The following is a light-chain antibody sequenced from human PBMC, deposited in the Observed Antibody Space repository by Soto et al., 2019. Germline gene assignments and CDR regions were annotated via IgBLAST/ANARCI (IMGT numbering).Light chain of an antibody. CDR3: QQYNTYPWT. CDR1: QKISNW. V-gene: IGKV1-5*03. J-gene: IGKJ1*01. CDR2: RAS. Sequence: DIQMTQSPSTLSASGGDRVTITCRASQKISNWLAWYQQRPGKAPKLLIYRASNLETGVPSRFGGSGSGTDFTLTISSLHPDDSATYFCQQYNTYPWTFGQGTKVEIK.